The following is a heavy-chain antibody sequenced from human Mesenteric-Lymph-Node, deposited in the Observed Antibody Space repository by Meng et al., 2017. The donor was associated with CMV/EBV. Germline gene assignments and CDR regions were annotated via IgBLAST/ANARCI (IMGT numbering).Heavy chain of an antibody. J-gene: IGHJ5*02. CDR2: IYYSESS. V-gene: IGHV4-39*01. CDR3: ARPHYYGSGSSPWFDP. D-gene: IGHD3-10*01. Sequence: QLQLQESGPGLGKPSETLSLTCTVSGGSISSSSYYWGWIRQPPGKGLEWIGNIYYSESSYYNPSLKSRVTISVDTSKNQFSLKLSSVTAADTAVYYCARPHYYGSGSSPWFDPWGQGTLVTVSS. CDR1: GGSISSSSYY.